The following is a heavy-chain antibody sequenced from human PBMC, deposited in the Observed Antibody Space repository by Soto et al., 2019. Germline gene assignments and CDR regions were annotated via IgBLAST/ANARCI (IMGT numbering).Heavy chain of an antibody. J-gene: IGHJ6*02. CDR1: GGTFSSYA. Sequence: QVQLVQSGAEVKKPGSSVKVSCKASGGTFSSYAISWVRQAPGQGLEWMGGIIPIFGTANYAQKFQGRVTMTADECTSTAYMELSSLRSEDTAVYYWATHFWSGQSGAYYAGMAVWGQGTTVTVAS. CDR3: ATHFWSGQSGAYYAGMAV. CDR2: IIPIFGTA. V-gene: IGHV1-69*12. D-gene: IGHD3-3*02.